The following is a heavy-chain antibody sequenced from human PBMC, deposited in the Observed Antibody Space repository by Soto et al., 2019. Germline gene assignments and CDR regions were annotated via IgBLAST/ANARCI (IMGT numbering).Heavy chain of an antibody. J-gene: IGHJ4*02. CDR2: IYWHGDRI. CDR1: GFTSNDHA. Sequence: EMQLVGSGGGLVQPGGSLRLSCAASGFTSNDHAMHWIRQVPGKGLEWVSGIYWHGDRIDYADSVKGRFTISRDNAKNSLYPQMNSLRPEDTALYYCVKDQTAGGLDCWGQGTLVTVSS. D-gene: IGHD2-21*02. CDR3: VKDQTAGGLDC. V-gene: IGHV3-9*02.